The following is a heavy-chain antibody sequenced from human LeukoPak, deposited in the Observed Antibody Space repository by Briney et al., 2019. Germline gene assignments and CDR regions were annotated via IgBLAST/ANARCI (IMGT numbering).Heavy chain of an antibody. V-gene: IGHV4-39*07. CDR2: IYYSGST. CDR1: GGSISSSSYY. D-gene: IGHD3-16*02. J-gene: IGHJ5*02. Sequence: PLETLSLTCTVSGGSISSSSYYWGWIRQPPGKGLEWIGSIYYSGSTYYNPSLKSRVTISVDTSKNQFSLKLSSVTAADTAVYYCARTASFTNDYVWGSYRSNWFDPWGQGTLVTVSS. CDR3: ARTASFTNDYVWGSYRSNWFDP.